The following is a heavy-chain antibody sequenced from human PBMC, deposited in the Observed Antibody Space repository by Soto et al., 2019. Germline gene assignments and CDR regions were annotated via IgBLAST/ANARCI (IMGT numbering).Heavy chain of an antibody. CDR3: ARHSGQWRLEWYFDL. Sequence: QLQLQESGPGLVKPSETLSLTCTVSGGSISGTTYYWGRIREPPGTGLEWIGSVYSSGSTYYNPSLESRVTISVDTSKSQFYLKLTSVTAADTAVYSCARHSGQWRLEWYFDLWGRGTLVTVSS. V-gene: IGHV4-39*01. D-gene: IGHD6-19*01. CDR1: GGSISGTTYY. CDR2: VYSSGST. J-gene: IGHJ2*01.